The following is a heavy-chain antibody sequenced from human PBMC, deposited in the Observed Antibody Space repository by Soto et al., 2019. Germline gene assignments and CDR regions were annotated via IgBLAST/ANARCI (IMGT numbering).Heavy chain of an antibody. CDR1: GGSISSYY. D-gene: IGHD2-21*01. J-gene: IGHJ4*02. CDR3: ARGVVRLDPARFPHLLIDY. V-gene: IGHV4-59*08. CDR2: IYYSGST. Sequence: SETLSLTCTVSGGSISSYYWSWIRQPPGKGLEWIGYIYYSGSTNYNPSLKSRVTISVDTSKNQFSLKLSSVTAADTAVYYCARGVVRLDPARFPHLLIDYWGQGTLVTVSS.